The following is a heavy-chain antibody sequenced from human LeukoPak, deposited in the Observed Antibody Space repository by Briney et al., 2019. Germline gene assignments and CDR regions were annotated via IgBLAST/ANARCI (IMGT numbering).Heavy chain of an antibody. CDR2: ISSSSSYI. CDR1: GFTFSSYS. V-gene: IGHV3-21*01. J-gene: IGHJ4*02. Sequence: GGSLRLSCAASGFTFSSYSMNWVRQAPGKGLEWVSSISSSSSYIYYADSVKGRFTISRDNAKNSLYLQMNSLRAEDTAVYYCARDPTFMYSSSWPFDYWGQGTLVTVSS. CDR3: ARDPTFMYSSSWPFDY. D-gene: IGHD6-13*01.